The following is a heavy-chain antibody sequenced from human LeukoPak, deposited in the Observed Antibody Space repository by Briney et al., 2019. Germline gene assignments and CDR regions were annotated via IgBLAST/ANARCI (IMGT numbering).Heavy chain of an antibody. V-gene: IGHV3-7*01. CDR2: IKQDGSEK. CDR3: ARLGYDSSGYYYVLRGRWSFYYYMDV. Sequence: GGSLRLSCAASGFTFSSYEMNWVRQAPGKGLEWVANIKQDGSEKYYVDSVKGRFTISRDNAKNSLYLQMNSLRAEDTAVYYCARLGYDSSGYYYVLRGRWSFYYYMDVWGKGTTVTVSS. J-gene: IGHJ6*03. D-gene: IGHD3-22*01. CDR1: GFTFSSYE.